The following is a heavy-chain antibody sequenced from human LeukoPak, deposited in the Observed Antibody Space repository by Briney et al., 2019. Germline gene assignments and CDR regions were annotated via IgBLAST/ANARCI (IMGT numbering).Heavy chain of an antibody. CDR3: ASTVAGSFFDS. V-gene: IGHV3-48*01. Sequence: GGSVRRSCAASGFTFKTYSMNWVRQAPGEGLEWVSHISSGGSTIYYADSVKGRFTISRDNAKSSLYLQMNSLRAEDTAIYYCASTVAGSFFDSWGQGTLVTVSS. D-gene: IGHD6-19*01. CDR2: ISSGGSTI. CDR1: GFTFKTYS. J-gene: IGHJ4*02.